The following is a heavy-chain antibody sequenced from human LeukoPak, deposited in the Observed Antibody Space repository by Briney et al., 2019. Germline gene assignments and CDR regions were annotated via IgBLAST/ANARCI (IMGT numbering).Heavy chain of an antibody. J-gene: IGHJ4*02. D-gene: IGHD6-13*01. CDR3: ARDRPDSSSWYFGNFDY. CDR2: IIPIFGTA. CDR1: GGTFSSYA. Sequence: GASVKVSCKASGGTFSSYAISWVRQAPGQGLEWMGGIIPIFGTANYAQKFQGRVTITADESTSTAYMELSSLRSEDTAVYYCARDRPDSSSWYFGNFDYWGQGTLVTVSS. V-gene: IGHV1-69*13.